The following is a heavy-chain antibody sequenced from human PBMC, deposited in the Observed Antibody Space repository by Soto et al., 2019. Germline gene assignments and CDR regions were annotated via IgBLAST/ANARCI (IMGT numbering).Heavy chain of an antibody. CDR3: ASRYCSNGVCYGYYYGMDV. CDR1: GFTFSSHG. D-gene: IGHD2-8*01. V-gene: IGHV3-23*01. Sequence: GGSLRLSCAASGFTFSSHGMRWVRQAPGKGLEWVSAISGSGNSTYYADSVKGRFTISRDNSKNTLYLQMNSLRAEDTAVYYCASRYCSNGVCYGYYYGMDVWGQGTTVTVSS. J-gene: IGHJ6*02. CDR2: ISGSGNST.